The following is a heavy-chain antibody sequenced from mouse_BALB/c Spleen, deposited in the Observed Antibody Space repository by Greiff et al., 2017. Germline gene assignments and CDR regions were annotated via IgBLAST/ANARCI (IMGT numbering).Heavy chain of an antibody. CDR2: ISSGGGNT. Sequence: EVMLVESGGGLVKPGGSLKLSCAASGFTFSSYTMSWVRQTPEKRLEWVATISSGGGNTYYPDSVKGRFTISRDNAKNNLYLQMSSLRSEDTALYYCASYAMDYWGQGTSVTVSS. J-gene: IGHJ4*01. CDR3: ASYAMDY. V-gene: IGHV5-9*03. CDR1: GFTFSSYT.